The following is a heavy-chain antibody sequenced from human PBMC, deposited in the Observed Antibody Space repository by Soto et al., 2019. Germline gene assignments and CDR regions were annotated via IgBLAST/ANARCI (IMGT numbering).Heavy chain of an antibody. CDR1: GFTFSSYW. J-gene: IGHJ3*02. CDR2: IKQDGSEK. CDR3: ARGRSLIVVVPEGDAFDI. Sequence: VQLVESGGGLVQPGGSLRLSCAASGFTFSSYWMSWVRQAPGKGLEWVANIKQDGSEKYYVDSVKGRFTISRDNAKNSLYLQMNSLRAEDTAVYYCARGRSLIVVVPEGDAFDIWGQGTMVTVSS. D-gene: IGHD2-2*01. V-gene: IGHV3-7*01.